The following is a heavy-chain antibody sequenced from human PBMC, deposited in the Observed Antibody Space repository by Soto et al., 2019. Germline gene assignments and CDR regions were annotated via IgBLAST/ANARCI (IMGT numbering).Heavy chain of an antibody. CDR2: IIHSGST. CDR1: GGSFSGYY. J-gene: IGHJ4*02. V-gene: IGHV4-34*12. CDR3: ARDKITCLFDY. D-gene: IGHD3-10*01. Sequence: QVQLQQWGAGLLKPSETLSLTCAVYGGSFSGYYWTWIRQPPGTGLEWSGEIIHSGSTNYHPSLKSRVAVSVGTSKHPFSLKLTSVTAADTAVYYVARDKITCLFDYWGQGTLVTVSS.